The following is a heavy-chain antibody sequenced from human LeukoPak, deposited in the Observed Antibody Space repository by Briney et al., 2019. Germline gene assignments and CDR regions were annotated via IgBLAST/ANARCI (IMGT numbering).Heavy chain of an antibody. CDR3: ARGQYYYDSSGYSYYLDY. V-gene: IGHV4-59*08. D-gene: IGHD3-22*01. CDR1: DGSIGSYY. CDR2: IYNSGST. Sequence: PSETLSLTCTVSDGSIGSYYWSWIRQPPGKGLEWIGYIYNSGSTNYNPSLKSRVTISLDTSKNQFSLKLSSVTAADTAVYYCARGQYYYDSSGYSYYLDYWGQGTLVTVSS. J-gene: IGHJ4*02.